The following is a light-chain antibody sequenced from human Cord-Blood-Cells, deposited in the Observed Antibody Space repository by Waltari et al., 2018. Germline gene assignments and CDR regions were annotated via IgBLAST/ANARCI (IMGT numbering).Light chain of an antibody. CDR3: QQYNSYSRT. V-gene: IGKV1-5*03. Sequence: IQMTQSPSTLSASVGDRVTITCRASQSISSWLVWYQQKPGKAPKLLIYKASSLESGVPSRFSGSGSGTEFTLTISSLQPDDFATYYCQQYNSYSRTFGQGTKVEIK. CDR1: QSISSW. J-gene: IGKJ1*01. CDR2: KAS.